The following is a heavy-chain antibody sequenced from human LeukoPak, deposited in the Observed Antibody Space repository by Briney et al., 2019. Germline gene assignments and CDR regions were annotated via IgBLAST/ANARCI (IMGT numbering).Heavy chain of an antibody. D-gene: IGHD6-19*01. CDR3: ARSHIAVAGTGNWFDP. J-gene: IGHJ5*02. Sequence: GASVKVSCKASGYTFTSYAMHWVRQAPGQRLEWMGWINAGNGNTKYSQKFQGRVTITRDTSASTAYMELSSLRSEDTAVYYCARSHIAVAGTGNWFDPWGQGTLVTVSS. V-gene: IGHV1-3*01. CDR1: GYTFTSYA. CDR2: INAGNGNT.